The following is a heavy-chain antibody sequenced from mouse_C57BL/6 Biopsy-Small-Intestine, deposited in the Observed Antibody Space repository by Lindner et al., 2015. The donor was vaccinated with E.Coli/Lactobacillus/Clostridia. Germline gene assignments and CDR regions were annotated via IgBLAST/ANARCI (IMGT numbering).Heavy chain of an antibody. Sequence: VQLQESGPELVKPGASVKISCKASGYSFTGYFMNWVKQRHGKSLEWIGYIDPYNGATAYNQKFKGTATLTVDKSSSTAYMQLNSLTSEDSAVYYCARLGTGYYFDYWGQGTTLTVSS. CDR3: ARLGTGYYFDY. CDR2: IDPYNGAT. V-gene: IGHV1-37*01. J-gene: IGHJ2*01. CDR1: GYSFTGYF. D-gene: IGHD4-1*01.